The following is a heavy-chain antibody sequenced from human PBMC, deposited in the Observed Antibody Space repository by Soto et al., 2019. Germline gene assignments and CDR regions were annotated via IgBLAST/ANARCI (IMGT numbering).Heavy chain of an antibody. CDR1: GYTFTSYG. CDR2: ISAYTGNT. CDR3: ARVACSVSCYSRGWFDP. D-gene: IGHD2-15*01. V-gene: IGHV1-18*01. J-gene: IGHJ5*02. Sequence: QVQLVQSGAEVKKPGASVKVSCKAAGYTFTSYGISWVRQAPGQGLEWMGWISAYTGNTNYAQKLQGRVTMTTDTSTSTAYMELRSLRSDDTAVYYCARVACSVSCYSRGWFDPWGQATLVTVSS.